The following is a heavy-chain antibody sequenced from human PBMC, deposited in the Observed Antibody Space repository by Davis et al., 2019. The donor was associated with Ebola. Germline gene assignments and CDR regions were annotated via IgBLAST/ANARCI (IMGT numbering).Heavy chain of an antibody. D-gene: IGHD4-17*01. Sequence: MPSETLSLTCTVSGGSISSYYWSWIRQPPGKGLEWIGYIYYSGSTNYNPSLKSRVTISLDTSKNQFSLKMTSVTTADTAVYYCTRGNDDYVAFDSWGQGNLVTVSS. CDR3: TRGNDDYVAFDS. CDR2: IYYSGST. V-gene: IGHV4-59*01. CDR1: GGSISSYY. J-gene: IGHJ4*02.